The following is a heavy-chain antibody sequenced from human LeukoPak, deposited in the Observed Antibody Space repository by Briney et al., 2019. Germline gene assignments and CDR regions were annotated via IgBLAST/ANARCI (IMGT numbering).Heavy chain of an antibody. D-gene: IGHD3-9*01. CDR1: GFTFSSYG. V-gene: IGHV3-30*03. J-gene: IGHJ5*02. CDR2: ISYDGSNK. Sequence: GGSLRLSCAASGFTFSSYGMHWVRQAPGKGLEWVAVISYDGSNKYYADSVKGRFTISRDNSKNTLYLQMNSLRAEDTAVYYCARDQYDILTGSNWFDPWGQGTLVTVSS. CDR3: ARDQYDILTGSNWFDP.